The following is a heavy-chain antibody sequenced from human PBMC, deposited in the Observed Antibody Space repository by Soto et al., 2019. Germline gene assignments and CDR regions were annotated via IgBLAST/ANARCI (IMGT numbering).Heavy chain of an antibody. CDR1: GYSFTSYW. V-gene: IGHV5-51*01. Sequence: EVQLVQSGAEVKKPGESLKISCKGSGYSFTSYWIGWVRQMPGKGLEWMGIIYPGDSDTRYSPSFQGQVTISADKSISTAYLQWSSLKASDTAMYYCARLLDYDSSGYSNHFDYWGQGTLVTVSS. CDR3: ARLLDYDSSGYSNHFDY. D-gene: IGHD3-22*01. J-gene: IGHJ4*02. CDR2: IYPGDSDT.